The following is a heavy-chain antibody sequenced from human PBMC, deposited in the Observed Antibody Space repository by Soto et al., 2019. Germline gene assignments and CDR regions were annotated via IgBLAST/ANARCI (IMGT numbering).Heavy chain of an antibody. J-gene: IGHJ4*02. CDR2: INTANGNT. CDR3: ARETPESADDY. Sequence: QVQLVQSGAEVKKPGASVKVSCKASGYTFISYEIQWVRQAPGQRLEWVGWINTANGNTAYAENFLGRATITSDTAASTVYMELRSLTSEDTAVYYGARETPESADDYWGQGTLVTVSS. CDR1: GYTFISYE. V-gene: IGHV1-3*04. D-gene: IGHD2-2*01.